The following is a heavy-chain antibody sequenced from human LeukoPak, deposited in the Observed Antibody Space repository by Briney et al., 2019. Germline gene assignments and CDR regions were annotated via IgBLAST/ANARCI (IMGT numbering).Heavy chain of an antibody. CDR1: GGSISSYY. CDR2: IYYSGST. CDR3: ARGWYSYGHGTRGYYYYMDV. J-gene: IGHJ6*03. V-gene: IGHV4-59*01. D-gene: IGHD5-18*01. Sequence: SETLSLTCTVSGGSISSYYWSWIRQPPGKGLEWIGYIYYSGSTNYNPPLKSRVTISVDTSKNQFSLKLSSVTAADTAVYYCARGWYSYGHGTRGYYYYMDVWGKGTTVTISS.